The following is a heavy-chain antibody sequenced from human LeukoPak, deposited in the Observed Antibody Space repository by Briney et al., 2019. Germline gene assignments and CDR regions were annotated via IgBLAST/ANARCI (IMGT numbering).Heavy chain of an antibody. Sequence: GGSLRLSCAASGFTFDDYAMHWVRQAPGKGLEWVSGISWNSGSIGYADSVKGLFTISRDNAKNSLYLQMNSLRAEDTALYYCAKDIYYDSSGDFDYWGQGTLVTVSS. CDR3: AKDIYYDSSGDFDY. CDR2: ISWNSGSI. V-gene: IGHV3-9*01. D-gene: IGHD3-22*01. CDR1: GFTFDDYA. J-gene: IGHJ4*02.